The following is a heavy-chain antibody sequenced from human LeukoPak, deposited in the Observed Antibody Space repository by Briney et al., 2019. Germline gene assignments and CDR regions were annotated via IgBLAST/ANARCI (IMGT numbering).Heavy chain of an antibody. CDR3: AKDREVAPNYFDY. Sequence: GGSLRLSCAASGFTFSSYSMSWVRQAPGKGLEWVSCISDSGGTTHSADSVKGRFTISRDNSKNTLYLQMNSLRAEDTAVYYCAKDREVAPNYFDYWGQGTLVTVSS. D-gene: IGHD5-12*01. CDR2: ISDSGGTT. J-gene: IGHJ4*02. CDR1: GFTFSSYS. V-gene: IGHV3-23*01.